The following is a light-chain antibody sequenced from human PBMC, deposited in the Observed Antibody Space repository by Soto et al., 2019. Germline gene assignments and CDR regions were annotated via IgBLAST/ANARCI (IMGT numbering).Light chain of an antibody. J-gene: IGKJ4*01. CDR3: QQYSDWPLT. Sequence: EIVMTQSPATLSVSPGERATLSCRASQTLYNNLAWYQQTLGQAPRLLIYGASARATDIPARFSGSGSGTEFTLTISGLQSEDFAIYYCQQYSDWPLTFGGGTKVEIK. CDR2: GAS. V-gene: IGKV3-15*01. CDR1: QTLYNN.